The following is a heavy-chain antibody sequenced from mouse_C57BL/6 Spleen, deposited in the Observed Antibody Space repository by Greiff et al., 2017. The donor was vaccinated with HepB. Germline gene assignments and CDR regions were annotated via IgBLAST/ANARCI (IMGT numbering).Heavy chain of an antibody. CDR3: VRHDYSAY. D-gene: IGHD2-13*01. J-gene: IGHJ3*01. CDR1: GFSFNTYA. V-gene: IGHV10-1*01. Sequence: EVKVVESGGGLVQPKGSLKLSCAASGFSFNTYAMNWVRQAPGKGLEWVARIRSKSNNYATYYADSVKDRFTISRDDSESMLYLQMNNLKTEDTAMYYCVRHDYSAYWGQGTLVTVSA. CDR2: IRSKSNNYAT.